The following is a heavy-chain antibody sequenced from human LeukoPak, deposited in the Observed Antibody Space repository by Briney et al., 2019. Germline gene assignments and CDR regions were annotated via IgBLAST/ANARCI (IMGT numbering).Heavy chain of an antibody. CDR2: ISYDGSNK. CDR3: ARDGIGGIAVAVTAWFDP. D-gene: IGHD6-19*01. V-gene: IGHV3-30-3*01. J-gene: IGHJ5*02. Sequence: PGRSLTLSCAASGFTFRSYAMLWVRQAPGKGLEWVAVISYDGSNKYYADSVKGRFTISRDNSKNTLYLQMNSLRAEDTAVYYCARDGIGGIAVAVTAWFDPWGQGTLVTVSS. CDR1: GFTFRSYA.